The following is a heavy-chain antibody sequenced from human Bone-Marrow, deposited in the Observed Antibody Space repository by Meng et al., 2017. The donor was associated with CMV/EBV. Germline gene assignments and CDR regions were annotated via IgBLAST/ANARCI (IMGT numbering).Heavy chain of an antibody. Sequence: GESLKISCKASGYDFPTYWIGWVRQMPGKGLEWMGIVYPGDSDTRYSPSFQGQVTVSADKSLNTAYQQWSSLKASDTAMYYCARQAGLDYYYYGMDVWGQGPTVTGSS. CDR2: VYPGDSDT. J-gene: IGHJ6*01. CDR3: ARQAGLDYYYYGMDV. CDR1: GYDFPTYW. D-gene: IGHD3-10*01. V-gene: IGHV5-51*01.